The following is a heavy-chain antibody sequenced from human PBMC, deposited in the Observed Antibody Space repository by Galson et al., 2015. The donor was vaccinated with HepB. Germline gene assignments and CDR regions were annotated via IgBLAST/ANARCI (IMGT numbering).Heavy chain of an antibody. CDR3: AKDPAPAAMSVLPTY. CDR2: IWYDGSNK. Sequence: SLRLSCAASGFTFSSYGMHWVRQAPGKGLEWVAVIWYDGSNKYYADSVKGRFTISRDNSKNTLYLQMNSLRAEDTAVYYCAKDPAPAAMSVLPTYWGQGTLVTVSS. J-gene: IGHJ4*02. V-gene: IGHV3-33*06. CDR1: GFTFSSYG. D-gene: IGHD2-2*01.